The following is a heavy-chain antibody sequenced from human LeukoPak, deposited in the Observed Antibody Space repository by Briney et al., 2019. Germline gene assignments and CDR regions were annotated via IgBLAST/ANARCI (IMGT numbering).Heavy chain of an antibody. V-gene: IGHV3-7*01. Sequence: PGGSLTLSCAASGFTFSGHWMSWVRQAPGKGLEWVANINQGGSDKYYVDSVKGRFTISSDSANNLMYLQRNSLRGEDTAVYYCTRDRLRAEDDWGQGTLVTVSS. CDR1: GFTFSGHW. J-gene: IGHJ4*02. CDR2: INQGGSDK. D-gene: IGHD1-14*01. CDR3: TRDRLRAEDD.